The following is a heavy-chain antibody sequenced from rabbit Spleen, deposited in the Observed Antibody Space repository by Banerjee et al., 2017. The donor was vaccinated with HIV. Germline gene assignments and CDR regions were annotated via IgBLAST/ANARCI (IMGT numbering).Heavy chain of an antibody. Sequence: QLKDSGGGLVQPGGSLKLSCKGSGFDFSSYYMSWVRQAPGKGLEWIGYIDPFFGTTSSANGVNGRFPSSNDNAQNTVFLKRPSLTVADPPTYFCAGDPGPIFPPSGMTLWAPGTLFT. V-gene: IGHV1S7*01. CDR1: GFDFSSYY. D-gene: IGHD3-1*01. J-gene: IGHJ6*01. CDR2: IDPFFGTT. CDR3: AGDPGPIFPPSGMTL.